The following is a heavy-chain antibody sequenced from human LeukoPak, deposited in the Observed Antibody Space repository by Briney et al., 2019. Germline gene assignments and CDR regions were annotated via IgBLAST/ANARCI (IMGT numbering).Heavy chain of an antibody. D-gene: IGHD2-8*01. J-gene: IGHJ4*02. Sequence: GGSLRLSCAASGFTFSSYSMNWVRQAPGKGLEWVSYISSSSSTIYYADSVKGRFTISRDNAKNSLYLQMNSLRDEDTAVYYCAATPGYCTNGVCYTRGYFDYWGQGTLVTVSS. CDR3: AATPGYCTNGVCYTRGYFDY. CDR1: GFTFSSYS. CDR2: ISSSSSTI. V-gene: IGHV3-48*02.